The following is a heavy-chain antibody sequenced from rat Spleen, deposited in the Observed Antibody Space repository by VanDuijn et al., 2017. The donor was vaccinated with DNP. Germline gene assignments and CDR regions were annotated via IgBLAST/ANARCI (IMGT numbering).Heavy chain of an antibody. CDR3: ATRIWLLFDY. V-gene: IGHV5-31*01. J-gene: IGHJ2*01. D-gene: IGHD4-6*01. Sequence: EVQLVESGGDLVQPGRSLKVSCVVSGFTFNNYWMTWIRQVPGKGLEWVASITTSGDSTYSPDSVKGRFTISRDNAKNTLYLQMDSLRSEDTATYYCATRIWLLFDYWGQGVMVTVSS. CDR2: ITTSGDST. CDR1: GFTFNNYW.